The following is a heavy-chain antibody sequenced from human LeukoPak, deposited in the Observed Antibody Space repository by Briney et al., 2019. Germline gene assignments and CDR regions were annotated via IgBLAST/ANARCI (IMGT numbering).Heavy chain of an antibody. CDR1: GFTFSTYA. CDR3: AKDGYSSGWSYYFDY. J-gene: IGHJ4*02. D-gene: IGHD6-19*01. CDR2: ISGSGDSA. Sequence: PGGSLRLSCAASGFTFSTYAMSWVRQAPGKGLNWVSSISGSGDSAYYADSVKGRFTISRDNSKNTLYLQMNSLRAEDTAVYYCAKDGYSSGWSYYFDYWGQGTLVTVSS. V-gene: IGHV3-23*01.